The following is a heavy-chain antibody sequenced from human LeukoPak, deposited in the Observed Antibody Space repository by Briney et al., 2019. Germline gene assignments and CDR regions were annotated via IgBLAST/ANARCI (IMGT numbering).Heavy chain of an antibody. CDR1: GYTLTELS. D-gene: IGHD2-2*01. Sequence: ASVKVSCKVSGYTLTELSMHWVRQAPGKGLEWMGGFDPEDGETIYAQKFQGRVTMTEDTSTDTAYMELSSLRSDDTAVYYCARVPPYCSSTSCYSYYMDVWGKGTTVTVSS. CDR3: ARVPPYCSSTSCYSYYMDV. V-gene: IGHV1-24*01. J-gene: IGHJ6*03. CDR2: FDPEDGET.